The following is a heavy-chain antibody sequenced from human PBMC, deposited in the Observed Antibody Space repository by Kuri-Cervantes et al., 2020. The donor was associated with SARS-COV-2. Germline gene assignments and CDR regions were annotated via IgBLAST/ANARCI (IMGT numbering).Heavy chain of an antibody. J-gene: IGHJ4*02. CDR3: ARESSYYGSGSPDY. V-gene: IGHV3-23*01. Sequence: GESLKISCAASGFTFSSYAMSWVRQAPGKGLEWVSAISGSGGSTYYADSVKGRFTIPRDNSKNTLYLQMNSLRAEDTAVYYCARESSYYGSGSPDYWGQGTLVTVSS. CDR2: ISGSGGST. CDR1: GFTFSSYA. D-gene: IGHD3-10*01.